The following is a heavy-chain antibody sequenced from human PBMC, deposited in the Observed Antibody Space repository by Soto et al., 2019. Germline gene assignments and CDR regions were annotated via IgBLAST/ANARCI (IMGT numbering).Heavy chain of an antibody. D-gene: IGHD3-10*01. CDR3: AYGSGSLTWFDP. J-gene: IGHJ5*02. Sequence: QVQLVQSGAEVKKPGASVKVSCKASGYTFTGYYMHWVRQPPGQGLEWMGWINPNSGGTNYEQKFQGWVTMTRDTSISTAYMELSRLRSDDPAVYYCAYGSGSLTWFDPWGQGTLVTVSS. CDR2: INPNSGGT. CDR1: GYTFTGYY. V-gene: IGHV1-2*04.